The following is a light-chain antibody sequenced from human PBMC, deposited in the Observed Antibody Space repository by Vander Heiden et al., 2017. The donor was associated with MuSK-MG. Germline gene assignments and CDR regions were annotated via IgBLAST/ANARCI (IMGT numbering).Light chain of an antibody. Sequence: QSALTQPASVSGSPGQSITISCTGTSRHVGGYNYVPRYQQHPGKAPKLMIYDVSNRHSGVSNRFSGSKSGNTASLTISGLQAEDEADYYCSSYTSSSTHVVFGGGTKLTVL. J-gene: IGLJ2*01. CDR1: SRHVGGYNY. CDR3: SSYTSSSTHVV. V-gene: IGLV2-14*03. CDR2: DVS.